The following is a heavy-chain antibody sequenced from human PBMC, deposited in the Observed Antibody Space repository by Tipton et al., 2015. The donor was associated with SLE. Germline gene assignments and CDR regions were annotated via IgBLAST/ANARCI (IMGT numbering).Heavy chain of an antibody. J-gene: IGHJ4*02. CDR1: GGSISSHY. V-gene: IGHV4-59*11. D-gene: IGHD2-15*01. CDR3: AGAWQGYCSGGTCYVLDY. CDR2: ISYGETT. Sequence: TLSLTCTVSGGSISSHYWSWIRPPPGKGLEWIGYISYGETTNYNPSLKSRVTISVDTSKNQFSLKLRSVTAADTAVYYCAGAWQGYCSGGTCYVLDYWGQGTLVTVSS.